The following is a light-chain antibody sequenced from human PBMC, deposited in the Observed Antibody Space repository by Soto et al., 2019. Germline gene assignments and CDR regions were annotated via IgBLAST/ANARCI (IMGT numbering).Light chain of an antibody. J-gene: IGLJ3*02. CDR1: LSDVGTSNF. V-gene: IGLV2-14*01. CDR2: EVS. Sequence: QSALTQPAAVSGSPGQSITISCTGPLSDVGTSNFVSWYQQHPGKAPKLMIYEVSSRPSGVSNRFSGSKSGNTSSLTISGRQAEDEADYYCSSYSSTSTPWVFGGGTKLTVL. CDR3: SSYSSTSTPWV.